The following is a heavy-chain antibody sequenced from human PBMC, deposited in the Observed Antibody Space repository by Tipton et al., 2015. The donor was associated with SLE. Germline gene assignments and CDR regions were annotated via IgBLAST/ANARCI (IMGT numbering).Heavy chain of an antibody. D-gene: IGHD3-10*01. CDR1: GGSFSGYY. CDR2: INHSGNT. J-gene: IGHJ5*02. CDR3: ARDNYYGSGSSSRWFDP. Sequence: TLSLTCAVYGGSFSGYYWSWIRQPPGKGLGWIGEINHSGNTNYNPSLQSRVTISVDTSKNQFSLKLSSVTAADTAVYYCARDNYYGSGSSSRWFDPWGQGTLVTVSS. V-gene: IGHV4-34*01.